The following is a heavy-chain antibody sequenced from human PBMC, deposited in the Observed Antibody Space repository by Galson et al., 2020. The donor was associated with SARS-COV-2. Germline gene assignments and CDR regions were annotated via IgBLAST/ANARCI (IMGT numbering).Heavy chain of an antibody. J-gene: IGHJ3*02. Sequence: GGSLRLSCAASGFTFSSYAMHWVRQAPGKGLEWVAVISYDGSNKYYADSVKGRFTISRDNSKNTLYLQINSLRAEDTAVYYCARDDDGYNYIGAFDIWGQGTMVTVSS. CDR2: ISYDGSNK. D-gene: IGHD5-12*01. CDR3: ARDDDGYNYIGAFDI. CDR1: GFTFSSYA. V-gene: IGHV3-30*04.